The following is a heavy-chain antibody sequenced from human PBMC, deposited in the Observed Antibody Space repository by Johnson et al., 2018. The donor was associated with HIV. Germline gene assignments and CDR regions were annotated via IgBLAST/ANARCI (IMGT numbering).Heavy chain of an antibody. J-gene: IGHJ3*02. Sequence: VQLVESGGGVVQPGRSLRLSCAASGFTFSSYDMHWVRQATGKGLEWVSAIGTAGDTYYPGSVKGRFTIPRDNSKNTLYLQMNSLRAEDTAVYYCAKGLGRAAAGTRNAFDIWGQGTMVTVSS. CDR2: IGTAGDT. V-gene: IGHV3-13*01. D-gene: IGHD6-13*01. CDR1: GFTFSSYD. CDR3: AKGLGRAAAGTRNAFDI.